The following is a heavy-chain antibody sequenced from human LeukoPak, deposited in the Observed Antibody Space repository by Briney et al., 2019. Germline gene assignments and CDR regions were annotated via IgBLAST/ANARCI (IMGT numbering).Heavy chain of an antibody. CDR3: AKGGSGSYLWFDP. CDR1: GYSFTSYW. J-gene: IGHJ5*02. CDR2: IYPGDSDT. D-gene: IGHD3-10*01. V-gene: IGHV5-51*01. Sequence: GESLKISCKGSGYSFTSYWIGWVRQMPGKGLXXXGIIYPGDSDTRYSPSFQGQVTISADKSISTAYLQWSSLKASDTAMYYCAKGGSGSYLWFDPWGQGTLVTVSS.